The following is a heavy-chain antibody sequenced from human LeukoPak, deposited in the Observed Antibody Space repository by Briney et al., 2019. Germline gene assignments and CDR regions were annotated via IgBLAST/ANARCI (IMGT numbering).Heavy chain of an antibody. CDR3: AKAPYDILTGYSPS. Sequence: PGRSLRLSCAASGFTFSSYGMHWVRQAPGKGLEWVAVISHDGSNKYYADSVKGRFTISRDNSKNTLYLQMNSLRAEDTAVYYCAKAPYDILTGYSPSWGQGTLVTVSS. V-gene: IGHV3-30*18. CDR2: ISHDGSNK. D-gene: IGHD3-9*01. J-gene: IGHJ5*02. CDR1: GFTFSSYG.